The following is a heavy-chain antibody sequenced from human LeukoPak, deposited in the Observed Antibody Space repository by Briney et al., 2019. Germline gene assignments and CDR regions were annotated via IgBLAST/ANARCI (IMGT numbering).Heavy chain of an antibody. CDR1: GYSFTTYW. Sequence: GESLKISCKGSGYSFTTYWIGWVRQMPGKGLEWMGIIYPSDSDTRYSPSFQGQVTISADKSISTAYLQWSSLKASDTAMYYCASRYPTSDFDYWGQGTLVTVSS. D-gene: IGHD1-14*01. J-gene: IGHJ4*02. CDR3: ASRYPTSDFDY. CDR2: IYPSDSDT. V-gene: IGHV5-51*01.